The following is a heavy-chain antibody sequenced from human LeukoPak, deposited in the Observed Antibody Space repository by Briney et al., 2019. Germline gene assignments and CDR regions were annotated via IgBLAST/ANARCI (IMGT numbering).Heavy chain of an antibody. J-gene: IGHJ4*02. V-gene: IGHV4-59*08. CDR1: GGXISNYY. Sequence: SETLSLICTISGGXISNYYCSWIRQPPGKGLEWIGDIYNSGTTDNNPSLMSRVTKSVNTSKNQFSLKLSSVTATDTPVYYCARTRNDGYKDFWGQGALVTVSS. CDR3: ARTRNDGYKDF. D-gene: IGHD5-24*01. CDR2: IYNSGTT.